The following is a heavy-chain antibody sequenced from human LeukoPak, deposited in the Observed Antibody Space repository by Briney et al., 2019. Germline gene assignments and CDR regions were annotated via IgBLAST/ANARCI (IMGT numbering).Heavy chain of an antibody. Sequence: LSLTCTVSGVSISSSNSYWGWIRQPPGKGLEWVSYISSSGSFIYYADSVKGRFTISRDNAKSSLYLQMNSLRAEDTAVYYCARDWAPYYDISAGYYNLAFDYWGQGTMVTVSS. CDR1: GVSISSSN. D-gene: IGHD3-9*01. V-gene: IGHV3-11*04. CDR2: ISSSGSFI. J-gene: IGHJ4*02. CDR3: ARDWAPYYDISAGYYNLAFDY.